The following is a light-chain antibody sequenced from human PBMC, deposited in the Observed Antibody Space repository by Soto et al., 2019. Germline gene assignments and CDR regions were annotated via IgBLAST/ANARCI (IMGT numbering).Light chain of an antibody. V-gene: IGKV3-20*01. CDR2: DAS. Sequence: EIVLTQSPGTLSLSPGDRATLSCRASQRVSNSYLAWYQQKPGQAPRLLIYDASTRAAGVPDRVTGGGSGTDFTLTINALEPEDFALYFCQQYERPPFAFGQGTK. CDR3: QQYERPPFA. J-gene: IGKJ2*01. CDR1: QRVSNSY.